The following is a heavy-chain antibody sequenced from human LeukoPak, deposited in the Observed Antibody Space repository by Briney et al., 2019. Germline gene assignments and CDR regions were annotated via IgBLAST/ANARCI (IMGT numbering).Heavy chain of an antibody. V-gene: IGHV1-2*02. CDR1: GYTFTGYY. Sequence: ASVKVSCKASGYTFTGYYMHWVRQAPGQGLEWMGWINPNSGGTNFAQKFQGRVTMTRDTSISTAYMELSRLRSDDTAVYYCAREKRVAGSRGGFDPWGQGTLATVSS. CDR2: INPNSGGT. D-gene: IGHD6-19*01. J-gene: IGHJ5*02. CDR3: AREKRVAGSRGGFDP.